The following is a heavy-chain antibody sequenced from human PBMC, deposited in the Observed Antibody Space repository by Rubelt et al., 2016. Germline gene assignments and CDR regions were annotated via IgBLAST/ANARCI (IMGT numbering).Heavy chain of an antibody. Sequence: AQLLESGGGLVQPGRSLRLSCAASGFTFSRYTMHWVRQVPGKGLEWVAVISYDGRGDNYADSVKGRFSVSRDYSKNTLYLQMNSLRVEDTAVYYCAKDGLTSGWYWGQGTLVTVSS. D-gene: IGHD6-19*01. CDR2: ISYDGRGD. V-gene: IGHV3-30*04. CDR3: AKDGLTSGWY. J-gene: IGHJ4*02. CDR1: GFTFSRYT.